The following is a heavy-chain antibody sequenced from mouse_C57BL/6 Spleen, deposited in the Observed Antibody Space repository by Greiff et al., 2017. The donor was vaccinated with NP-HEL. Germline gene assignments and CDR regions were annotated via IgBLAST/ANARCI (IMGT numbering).Heavy chain of an antibody. CDR1: GYSITSGYY. V-gene: IGHV3-6*01. J-gene: IGHJ1*03. CDR2: ISYDGSN. CDR3: ARGGGHWYFDV. Sequence: DVQLQESGPGLVKPSQSLSLTCSVTGYSITSGYYWNWIRQFPGNKLEWMGYISYDGSNNYNPSLKNRISITRDTSKNQFFLKLNSVTTEDTATYYCARGGGHWYFDVWGTGTTVTVSS.